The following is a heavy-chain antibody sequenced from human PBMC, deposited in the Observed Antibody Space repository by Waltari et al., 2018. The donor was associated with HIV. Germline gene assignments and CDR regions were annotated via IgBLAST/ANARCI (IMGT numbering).Heavy chain of an antibody. CDR3: ARAPGYYDILTGYYNPYYFDY. Sequence: QVQLQESGPGLVKPSQTLSLTCTVSGGSISSGSYYWSWTRQPAGKGLAWIGRIYTSGSTNYNPSLKSRVTISVDTSKNQFSLKLSSVTAADTAVYYCARAPGYYDILTGYYNPYYFDYRGQGTLVTVSS. V-gene: IGHV4-61*02. J-gene: IGHJ4*02. D-gene: IGHD3-9*01. CDR2: IYTSGST. CDR1: GGSISSGSYY.